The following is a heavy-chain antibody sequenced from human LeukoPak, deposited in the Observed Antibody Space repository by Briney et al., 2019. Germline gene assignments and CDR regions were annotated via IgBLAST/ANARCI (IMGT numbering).Heavy chain of an antibody. CDR2: ISSGAGST. J-gene: IGHJ4*02. CDR1: GFTFSSYA. V-gene: IGHV3-23*01. Sequence: GGSLRLSCAASGFTFSSYAMHWVRQAPRKGLEWVSAISSGAGSTYFADSVKGRFTISRDNSKNTLYLQMNSLKTEDTAVYYCTTRAYYSGSDDWGQGTLVTVSS. D-gene: IGHD1-26*01. CDR3: TTRAYYSGSDD.